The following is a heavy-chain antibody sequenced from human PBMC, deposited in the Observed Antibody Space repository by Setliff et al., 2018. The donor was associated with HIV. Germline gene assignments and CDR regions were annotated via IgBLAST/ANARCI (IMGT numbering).Heavy chain of an antibody. CDR3: ARGGSPWVRGVKEGYFDY. CDR2: INPSGGGT. D-gene: IGHD3-10*01. J-gene: IGHJ4*02. CDR1: GYTFTSYY. Sequence: ASVKVSCKASGYTFTSYYMHWGRQAPGRGLEWMGIINPSGGGTSNAQKFQGRITLPRDTSTNKGYMELRSLSSEDTAGYYCARGGSPWVRGVKEGYFDYWGQGTLVTV. V-gene: IGHV1-46*01.